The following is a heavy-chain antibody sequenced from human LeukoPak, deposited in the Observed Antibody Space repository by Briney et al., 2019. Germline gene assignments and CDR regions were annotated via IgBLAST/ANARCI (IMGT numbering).Heavy chain of an antibody. CDR2: IYYSGIT. J-gene: IGHJ3*02. V-gene: IGHV4-59*01. Sequence: SETLSLTCTVSGGSISPYYWSWIRQPPGKGLEWIGYIYYSGITNYNPSLKSRVTISVDTSKNQFSLKLSSVTAADTAVYYCARVGGVPLGAFDIWGQGTMVTVSS. CDR1: GGSISPYY. D-gene: IGHD3-10*01. CDR3: ARVGGVPLGAFDI.